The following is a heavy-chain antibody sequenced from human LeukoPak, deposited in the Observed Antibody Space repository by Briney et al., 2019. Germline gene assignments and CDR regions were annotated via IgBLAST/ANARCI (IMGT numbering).Heavy chain of an antibody. CDR1: GYTVTNYY. CDR3: AGGTTNTKGAFDM. D-gene: IGHD2-8*01. CDR2: INPSGSST. V-gene: IGHV1-46*01. Sequence: ASVKVSCKASGYTVTNYYIHWVRQAPGQGLEWRGIINPSGSSTSYAQKFQGRVTMTRDTSTSTVYMELSSLRSEDTAVYYCAGGTTNTKGAFDMWGQGTMVTVSS. J-gene: IGHJ3*02.